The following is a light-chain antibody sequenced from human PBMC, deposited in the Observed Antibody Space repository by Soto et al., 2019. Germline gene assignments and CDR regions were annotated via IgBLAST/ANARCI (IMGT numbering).Light chain of an antibody. CDR2: DAS. V-gene: IGKV1-5*01. Sequence: DIQMTQSPSSLSASVGDRVTITCRASQGISTYLAWYQQKPGQAPNLLMYDASTLKSGVPSRFSGSGSGTEFTLTISSLQSDDFATYYCQQYKTYWTFGQGTKVDI. CDR1: QGISTY. J-gene: IGKJ1*01. CDR3: QQYKTYWT.